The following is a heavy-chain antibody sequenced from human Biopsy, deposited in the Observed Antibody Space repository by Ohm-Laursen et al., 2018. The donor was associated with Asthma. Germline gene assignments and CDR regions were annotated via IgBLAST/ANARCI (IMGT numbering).Heavy chain of an antibody. CDR3: ASQSSGPDFWSGYYYFDY. V-gene: IGHV3-23*01. Sequence: TWVRQAPGKGLEWVSAISGSGGSTYYADSVKGRFTISRDNSKNTLYLQMNSLRAEDTAVYYCASQSSGPDFWSGYYYFDYWGQGTLVTVSS. D-gene: IGHD3-3*01. J-gene: IGHJ4*02. CDR2: ISGSGGST.